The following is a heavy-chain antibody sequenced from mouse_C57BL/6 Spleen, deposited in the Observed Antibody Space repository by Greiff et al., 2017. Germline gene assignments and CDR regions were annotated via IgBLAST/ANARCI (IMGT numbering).Heavy chain of an antibody. Sequence: EVKLMESGEGLVKPGGSLKLSCAASGFTFSSYAMSWVRQTPEKRLEWVAYISSGGDYIYYADTVKGRFTISRDNARNTLYLQMSSLKSEDTAMYYCTIYDYDPIAYWGQGTLVTVSA. CDR3: TIYDYDPIAY. D-gene: IGHD2-4*01. CDR2: ISSGGDYI. CDR1: GFTFSSYA. J-gene: IGHJ3*01. V-gene: IGHV5-9-1*02.